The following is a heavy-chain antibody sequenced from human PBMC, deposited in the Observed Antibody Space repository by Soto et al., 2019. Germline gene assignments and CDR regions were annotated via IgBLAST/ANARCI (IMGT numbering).Heavy chain of an antibody. CDR2: INTGNGYT. Sequence: QVQLVQSGAEVKKPGASVKVSCKASGYTFATYAIHWVRQAPGQRLEWMGWINTGNGYTEYSQNVRGRVTITRDTTASTAYMERSSLRYEDTATYYCTRVNKIFLTPDDYSNDMDVWGQGTTVTVAS. V-gene: IGHV1-3*04. D-gene: IGHD3-9*01. CDR3: TRVNKIFLTPDDYSNDMDV. J-gene: IGHJ6*02. CDR1: GYTFATYA.